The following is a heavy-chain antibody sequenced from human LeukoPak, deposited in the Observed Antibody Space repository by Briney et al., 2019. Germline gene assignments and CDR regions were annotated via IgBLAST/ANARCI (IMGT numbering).Heavy chain of an antibody. CDR3: ARDRRGFDY. V-gene: IGHV3-7*01. J-gene: IGHJ4*02. Sequence: GGSLRLSCAASGFTFSDSWMTWVRQTPGKGLARVANINEDGTETYYVDSVRGRFSISRDNAKNSMYLEMNSLRAEDTAVYYCARDRRGFDYWGQGTLVTVSS. CDR2: INEDGTET. CDR1: GFTFSDSW. D-gene: IGHD3-10*01.